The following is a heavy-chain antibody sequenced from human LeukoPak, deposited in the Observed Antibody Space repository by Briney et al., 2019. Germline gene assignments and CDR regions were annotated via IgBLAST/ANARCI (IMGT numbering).Heavy chain of an antibody. Sequence: SETLSLTCAVYGGSFSGYYWSWLRQPPGKGREGMGEINHSGSTNHNPSLKSRVTISVATSKNQFYLKLSSVTAADTAVYYCARVAGRRDGYNWDYWGQGTLVTVSS. CDR3: ARVAGRRDGYNWDY. D-gene: IGHD5-24*01. V-gene: IGHV4-34*01. J-gene: IGHJ4*02. CDR1: GGSFSGYY. CDR2: INHSGST.